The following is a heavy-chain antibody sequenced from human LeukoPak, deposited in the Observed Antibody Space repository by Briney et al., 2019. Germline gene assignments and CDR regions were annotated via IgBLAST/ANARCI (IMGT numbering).Heavy chain of an antibody. CDR2: IYYSGST. CDR1: GGSISSSSYY. V-gene: IGHV4-39*01. CDR3: ASWCVGATTRDY. D-gene: IGHD1-26*01. Sequence: PSETLSLTCTVSGGSISSSSYYWGGIRQPPGKGLEWIGSIYYSGSTYYNPSLKSRVTISVDTSKNQFSLKLSSVTAADTAVYYCASWCVGATTRDYWGQGTLVTVSS. J-gene: IGHJ4*02.